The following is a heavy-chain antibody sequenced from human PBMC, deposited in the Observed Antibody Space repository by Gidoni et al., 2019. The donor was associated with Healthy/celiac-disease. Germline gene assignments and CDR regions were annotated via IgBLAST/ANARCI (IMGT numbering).Heavy chain of an antibody. CDR2: INWNGGST. J-gene: IGHJ4*02. Sequence: EVQLVVSGGGVVRPGGSLRLSCAASGFTFDDYGMSWVRQAPGKGLECVSGINWNGGSTGYADSVKGRFTISRDNAKNSLYLQMNSLRAEDTALYYCARDGGYCSSTSCPFDYWGQGTLVTVSS. V-gene: IGHV3-20*04. CDR3: ARDGGYCSSTSCPFDY. CDR1: GFTFDDYG. D-gene: IGHD2-2*01.